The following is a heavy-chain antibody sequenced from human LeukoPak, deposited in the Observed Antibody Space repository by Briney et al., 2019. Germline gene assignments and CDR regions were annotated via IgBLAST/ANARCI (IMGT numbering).Heavy chain of an antibody. V-gene: IGHV3-48*03. Sequence: GGSLRLSCAASGFTFGSYEMNWVRQAPGKGLEWVSYISSSGSTIYYADSVKGRFTNSRDNARNSLYLQMNSLRAEGTAVYYCARDFGRWFIDYWGQGTLVTVSS. CDR1: GFTFGSYE. J-gene: IGHJ4*02. D-gene: IGHD4-23*01. CDR3: ARDFGRWFIDY. CDR2: ISSSGSTI.